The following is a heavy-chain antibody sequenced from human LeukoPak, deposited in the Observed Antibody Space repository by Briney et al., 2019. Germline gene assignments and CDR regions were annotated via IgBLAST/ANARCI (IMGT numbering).Heavy chain of an antibody. CDR2: ISYDGSNK. J-gene: IGHJ4*02. CDR3: AKEETITFGGDPAY. CDR1: GITFSSYA. Sequence: PGGSLRLSCAASGITFSSYAMHWVRQAPGKGLEWVAVISYDGSNKYYADSVKGRFTISRDNSKNTLYLQMNSLRAEDTAVYYCAKEETITFGGDPAYWGQGTLVTVSS. V-gene: IGHV3-30-3*02. D-gene: IGHD3-16*01.